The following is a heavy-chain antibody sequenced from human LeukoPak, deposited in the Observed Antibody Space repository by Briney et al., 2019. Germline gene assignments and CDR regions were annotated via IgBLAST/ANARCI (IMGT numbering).Heavy chain of an antibody. Sequence: GSLRLSCAASGFTFSSYAMSWVRQPPGKGLEWIGEIYHSGSTNYNPSLKSRVTISVDKSKNQFSLKLSSVTAADTAVYYCARSATGGSYPTDYWGQGTLVTVSS. CDR1: GFTFSSYAM. V-gene: IGHV4-4*02. CDR3: ARSATGGSYPTDY. CDR2: IYHSGST. D-gene: IGHD1-26*01. J-gene: IGHJ4*02.